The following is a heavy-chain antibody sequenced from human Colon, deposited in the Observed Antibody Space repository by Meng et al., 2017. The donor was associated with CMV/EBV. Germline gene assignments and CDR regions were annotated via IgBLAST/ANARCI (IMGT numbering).Heavy chain of an antibody. CDR2: FDPEDGET. D-gene: IGHD2-2*01. CDR1: GHTLNGLS. Sequence: SGHTLNGLSMHWVRHAPGRGLEWMGRFDPEDGETIFAQKFKGRVTLTEDTSTNTAYMELISLRSEDTAIYFCATTPGLMPEDNWFGPWGQGTLVTVSS. CDR3: ATTPGLMPEDNWFGP. J-gene: IGHJ5*02. V-gene: IGHV1-24*01.